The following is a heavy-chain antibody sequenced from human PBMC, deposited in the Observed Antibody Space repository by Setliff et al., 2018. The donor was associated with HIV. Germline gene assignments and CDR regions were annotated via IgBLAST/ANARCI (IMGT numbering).Heavy chain of an antibody. J-gene: IGHJ4*02. CDR2: IYYSGSV. CDR3: ARRSAGMYANSIDY. D-gene: IGHD2-8*01. Sequence: SETLSLTCSVSGGAISGSGYYWSWIRQPPGKALEWIGYIYYSGSVYYNPSLKSRLTISVDTSKNQFSLKLTSVTAADTAVYYCARRSAGMYANSIDYWGQGTLVTVSS. V-gene: IGHV4-31*02. CDR1: GGAISGSGYY.